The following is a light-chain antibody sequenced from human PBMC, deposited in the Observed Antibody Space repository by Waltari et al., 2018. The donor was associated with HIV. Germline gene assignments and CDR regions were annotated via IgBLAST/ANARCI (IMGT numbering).Light chain of an antibody. CDR1: QRVDSTF. Sequence: EVVLTQSPAPLPLSPGETATLSCRASQRVDSTFLSWYQQKPGQAPRLLIYGASTRVSGISPRFSGSGSGTDFTLTISSLYPEDFAVYYCQQDYNSPGTFGQGTRVEIK. CDR3: QQDYNSPGT. V-gene: IGKV3D-7*01. J-gene: IGKJ1*01. CDR2: GAS.